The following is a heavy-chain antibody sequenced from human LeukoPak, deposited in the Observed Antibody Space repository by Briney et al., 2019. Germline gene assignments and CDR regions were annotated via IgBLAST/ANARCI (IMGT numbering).Heavy chain of an antibody. CDR1: GFTFSSYA. Sequence: GGSLRLSCAVSGFTFSSYAMNWVRQAPGKGREWVSGICNSGGRTYYADSVQGRFAISRDNSKNTLYLQMNSLRAEDTAVYYCAKETSSSFDYWGQGALVTVSS. J-gene: IGHJ4*02. V-gene: IGHV3-23*01. CDR2: ICNSGGRT. CDR3: AKETSSSFDY. D-gene: IGHD6-6*01.